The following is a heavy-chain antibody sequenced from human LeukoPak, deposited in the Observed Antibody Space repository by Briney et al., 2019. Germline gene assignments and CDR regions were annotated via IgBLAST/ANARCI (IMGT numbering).Heavy chain of an antibody. CDR1: GGSISSGSYY. V-gene: IGHV4-61*02. CDR2: IYTSGST. CDR3: AREWNDGYNYLPALDY. Sequence: PSETLSLTCTVSGGSISSGSYYWSWIRQPAGKGLEWIGRIYTSGSTNYNPSLKSRVTISVDTSKNQFSLKLSSVTAADTAVYYCAREWNDGYNYLPALDYWGQGTLVTVSS. J-gene: IGHJ4*02. D-gene: IGHD5-24*01.